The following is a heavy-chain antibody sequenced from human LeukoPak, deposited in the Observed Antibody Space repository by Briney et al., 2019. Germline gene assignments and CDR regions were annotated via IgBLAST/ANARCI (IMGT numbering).Heavy chain of an antibody. CDR3: AGGGITFGGVIVIQYFDY. J-gene: IGHJ4*02. CDR1: GYTFTSYD. Sequence: ASVKVSCKASGYTFTSYDINWVRQATGQGLEWMGWMKPNSGKTGYAQKFQGRVTMTRNTSISTAYMELSSLRSEDTAVEYCAGGGITFGGVIVIQYFDYWGQGTLVTVSS. V-gene: IGHV1-8*01. D-gene: IGHD3-16*02. CDR2: MKPNSGKT.